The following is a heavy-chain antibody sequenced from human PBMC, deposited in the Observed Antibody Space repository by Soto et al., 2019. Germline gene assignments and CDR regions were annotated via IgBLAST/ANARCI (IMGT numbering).Heavy chain of an antibody. CDR2: ISSSSSTI. CDR1: GFTFSSYD. CDR3: ARDLNCSGGSCYDAFDI. D-gene: IGHD2-15*01. J-gene: IGHJ3*02. V-gene: IGHV3-48*02. Sequence: GGSLRLSCAASGFTFSSYDMNWVRQAPGKGLEWVSYISSSSSTIYYADSVKGRFTISRDNAKNSLYLQMNSLRDEGTAVYYCARDLNCSGGSCYDAFDIWGQGTMVTVSS.